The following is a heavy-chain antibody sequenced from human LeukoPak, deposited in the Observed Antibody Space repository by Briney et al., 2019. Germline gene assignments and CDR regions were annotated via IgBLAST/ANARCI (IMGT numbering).Heavy chain of an antibody. D-gene: IGHD6-19*01. CDR1: GGSISNDNYY. J-gene: IGHJ3*02. CDR3: ARGDSSGHDAFDI. CDR2: IYYTGNS. V-gene: IGHV4-39*07. Sequence: SETLSLTCTVSGGSISNDNYYWGWIRQPPGKGLEWIGSIYYTGNSFYNPSLKSRLTISIDTSKNQFSLKLSSVTAADTAVYYCARGDSSGHDAFDIWGQGTMVTVSS.